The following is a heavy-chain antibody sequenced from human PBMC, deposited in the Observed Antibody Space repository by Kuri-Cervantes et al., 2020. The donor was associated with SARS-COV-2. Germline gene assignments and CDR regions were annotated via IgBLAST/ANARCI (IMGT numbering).Heavy chain of an antibody. Sequence: SETLSLTCTVSGVSITGDSYYWTWIRQPAGKGLEWIGDIYRSGPTTYNPSLRSRLTISADTSKNQFSLKLSSVTAADTAVYYCARYWSGYPPNAFDIWGQGTMVTVSS. J-gene: IGHJ3*02. V-gene: IGHV4-61*09. CDR1: GVSITGDSYY. CDR2: IYRSGPT. D-gene: IGHD3-3*01. CDR3: ARYWSGYPPNAFDI.